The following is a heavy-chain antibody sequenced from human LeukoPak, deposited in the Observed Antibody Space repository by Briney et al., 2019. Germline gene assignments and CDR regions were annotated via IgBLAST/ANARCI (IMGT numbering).Heavy chain of an antibody. D-gene: IGHD3-3*01. J-gene: IGHJ4*02. Sequence: GGSLRLSCAASGLPFSSYWMSWVRQAPGKGLEWVANIKQDGSEKYFVDSVKGRFTISRDNAKNTLYLQMNSLRAEDTAVYYCARAEWLLRPFDDWGQGTLVTVSS. CDR3: ARAEWLLRPFDD. V-gene: IGHV3-7*04. CDR1: GLPFSSYW. CDR2: IKQDGSEK.